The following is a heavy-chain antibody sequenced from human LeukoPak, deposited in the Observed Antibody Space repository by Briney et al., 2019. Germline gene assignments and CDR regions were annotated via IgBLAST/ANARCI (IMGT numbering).Heavy chain of an antibody. CDR3: AGIWYSSGYYFDY. J-gene: IGHJ4*02. Sequence: SETLSLTCTVSGDSISSHYWSWIRQPHGKGLEWIAYIYDTGTTVSNPSLKSRVSMSLDRSKNEFSLQLTSVTAADTAVYYCAGIWYSSGYYFDYWGQGTLVTVSS. D-gene: IGHD6-19*01. CDR2: IYDTGTT. V-gene: IGHV4-59*11. CDR1: GDSISSHY.